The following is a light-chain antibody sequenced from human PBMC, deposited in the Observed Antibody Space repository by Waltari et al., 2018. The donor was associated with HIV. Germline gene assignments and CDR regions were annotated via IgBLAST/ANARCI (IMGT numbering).Light chain of an antibody. CDR3: QQRSNWPLT. CDR2: DAS. J-gene: IGKJ5*01. CDR1: QSVRNY. V-gene: IGKV3-11*01. Sequence: DIVMTQSPDSLSVSLGERATINCKSSQSVRNYLAWYQQKRGQAPRLLIYDASNRATGIPARFSGSGSETDFTLTISSLEPEDFAIYYCQQRSNWPLTFGQGTRLEIK.